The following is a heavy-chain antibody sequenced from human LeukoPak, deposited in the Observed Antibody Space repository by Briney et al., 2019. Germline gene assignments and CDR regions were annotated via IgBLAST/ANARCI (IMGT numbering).Heavy chain of an antibody. CDR2: ISAYNGNT. J-gene: IGHJ5*02. D-gene: IGHD6-6*01. Sequence: ASVKVSCKASGYTFTSYGISWVRQAPGQGLEWMGWISAYNGNTNYAQKLQGRVTMTTDTSTSTAYMELRSLRSDDTAVYYCARVIPSFTSSSAGMYNWFDPWGQGTLVTVSS. CDR3: ARVIPSFTSSSAGMYNWFDP. V-gene: IGHV1-18*01. CDR1: GYTFTSYG.